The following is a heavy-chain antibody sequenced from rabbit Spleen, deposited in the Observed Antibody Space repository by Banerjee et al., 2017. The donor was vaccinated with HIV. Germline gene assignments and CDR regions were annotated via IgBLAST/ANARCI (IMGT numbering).Heavy chain of an antibody. CDR1: GFSFSSNA. Sequence: QEQLEESGGDLVKPEGSLTLTCTASGFSFSSNAMCWVRQAPGKGLEWIACISTGDGITDYASWAKGRFTISKTSSTTVTLQMTSLTAADTATYFCARSGYADGTYFGVWGQGTLVTVS. J-gene: IGHJ3*01. CDR2: ISTGDGIT. CDR3: ARSGYADGTYFGV. V-gene: IGHV1S45*01. D-gene: IGHD6-1*01.